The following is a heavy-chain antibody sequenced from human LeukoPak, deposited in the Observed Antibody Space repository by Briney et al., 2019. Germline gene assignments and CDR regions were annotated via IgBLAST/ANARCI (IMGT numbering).Heavy chain of an antibody. CDR1: GFTVSSNY. Sequence: GGSLRLSCAASGFTVSSNYMSWVRQAPGKGLEWVSVIYSGGNAYYADSVKGRFTISRDNSKNTLYLQMNSLRAEDTAVYYCAKVIVGATTPTDYWGQGTLVTVSS. J-gene: IGHJ4*02. D-gene: IGHD1-26*01. CDR3: AKVIVGATTPTDY. CDR2: IYSGGNA. V-gene: IGHV3-53*01.